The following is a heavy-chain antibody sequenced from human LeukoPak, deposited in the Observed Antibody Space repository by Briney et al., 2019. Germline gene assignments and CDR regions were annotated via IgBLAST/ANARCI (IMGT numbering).Heavy chain of an antibody. D-gene: IGHD6-13*01. Sequence: PSETLSLTCAVYVGSFSGYCWSWIRQRPGTGRGWIGEINHSGTTHYNPSLKSRVTMSVDTSRNQFSLNLNSVTAADTAVYYCARGREAGVPHYFDYWGQGTLLTVSS. CDR1: VGSFSGYC. J-gene: IGHJ4*02. V-gene: IGHV4-34*01. CDR3: ARGREAGVPHYFDY. CDR2: INHSGTT.